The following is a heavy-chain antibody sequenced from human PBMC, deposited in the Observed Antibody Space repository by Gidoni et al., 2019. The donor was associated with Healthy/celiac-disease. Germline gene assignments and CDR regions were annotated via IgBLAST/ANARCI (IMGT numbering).Heavy chain of an antibody. CDR2: IYHSGST. CDR3: ARLQVVVAATRGPYYFDY. D-gene: IGHD2-15*01. V-gene: IGHV4-4*02. J-gene: IGHJ4*02. CDR1: GGSISSSNW. Sequence: QVQLQESGPGLVKPSGTLSLTCAVSGGSISSSNWWSWVRQPPGKGLEWIGEIYHSGSTNYNPSLKSRVTISVDKSKNQFSLKLSSVTAADTAVYYCARLQVVVAATRGPYYFDYWGQGTLVTVSS.